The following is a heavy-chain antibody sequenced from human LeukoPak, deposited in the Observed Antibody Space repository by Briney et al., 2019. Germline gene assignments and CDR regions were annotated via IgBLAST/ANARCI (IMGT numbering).Heavy chain of an antibody. Sequence: GESLKISCKGSGYSFTSYWIGWVRQMPGKGLEWMGIIYPGDSDTRYSPSFQGQDTISADKSISTAYLQWSSLKASDTAMYYCASMIAARFPSDYYFDYWGQGTLVTVSS. CDR2: IYPGDSDT. D-gene: IGHD6-6*01. CDR1: GYSFTSYW. V-gene: IGHV5-51*01. J-gene: IGHJ4*02. CDR3: ASMIAARFPSDYYFDY.